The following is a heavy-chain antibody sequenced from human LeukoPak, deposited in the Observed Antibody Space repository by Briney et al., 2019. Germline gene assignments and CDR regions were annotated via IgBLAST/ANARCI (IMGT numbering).Heavy chain of an antibody. D-gene: IGHD6-19*01. Sequence: GGSLRLSCAASGFTFSTYWMHWVRQAPGEGLVWVSRINSDGSSTTYADSVKGRFTISRDNAKNSLYLQMNSLRAEDTAVYYCARDYSSGWYRGGAFDIWGQGTTVTISS. CDR1: GFTFSTYW. CDR2: INSDGSST. CDR3: ARDYSSGWYRGGAFDI. J-gene: IGHJ3*02. V-gene: IGHV3-74*01.